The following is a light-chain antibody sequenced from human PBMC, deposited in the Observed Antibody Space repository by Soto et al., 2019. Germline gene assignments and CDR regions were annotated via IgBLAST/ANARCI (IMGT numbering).Light chain of an antibody. Sequence: ETVLTQSLATLSFSPGERATLSCRASQSISTYLAWYQQKPGQAPRLLIYDASNRATGIPARFSGSGSGTDFTLTISSLEPEDFAVYYCQQRSNWPPPFGPGTKVDL. J-gene: IGKJ3*01. V-gene: IGKV3-11*01. CDR1: QSISTY. CDR2: DAS. CDR3: QQRSNWPPP.